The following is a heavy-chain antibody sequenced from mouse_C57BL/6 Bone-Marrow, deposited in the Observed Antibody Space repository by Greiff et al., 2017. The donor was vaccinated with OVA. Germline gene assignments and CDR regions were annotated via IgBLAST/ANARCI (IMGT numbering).Heavy chain of an antibody. J-gene: IGHJ3*01. CDR3: AIFYYYGSSLAY. V-gene: IGHV1-74*01. CDR2: INPSDSDT. CDR1: GYTFTSYW. Sequence: QVQLQQPGAELVKPGASVKVSCKASGYTFTSYWMHWVKQRPGQGLEWIGRINPSDSDTNYNQKFKGKATLTVDKSSSTAYMQLSSLTSEDSAVYYCAIFYYYGSSLAYWGQGTLVTVSA. D-gene: IGHD1-1*01.